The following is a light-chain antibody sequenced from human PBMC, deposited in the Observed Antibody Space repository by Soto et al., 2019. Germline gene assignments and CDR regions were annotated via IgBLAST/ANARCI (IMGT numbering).Light chain of an antibody. CDR3: SSFTTTNTWV. CDR2: EVS. CDR1: RSDVGGYNS. Sequence: QSVLTQPASVSGSPGQSITISCTGTRSDVGGYNSVCWHQQHPGKAPKLIIYEVSNRPSGISDRFSASKSGNTASLTISGLQADDEADYYCSSFTTTNTWVFGGGPKLTVL. J-gene: IGLJ3*02. V-gene: IGLV2-14*01.